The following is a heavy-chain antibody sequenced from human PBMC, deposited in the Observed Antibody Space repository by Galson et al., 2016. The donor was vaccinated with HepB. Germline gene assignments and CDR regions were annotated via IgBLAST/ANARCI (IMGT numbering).Heavy chain of an antibody. Sequence: SCKASGYTFTNYNIHWVRQAPGQGLEWMGLVYASGAGTDYAQKFRGRVTMTRDTSTSTAYMELSSLTSDDTAVYYCARGGYNTYNYNYWGQGTLVTVSS. CDR2: VYASGAGT. CDR3: ARGGYNTYNYNY. V-gene: IGHV1-46*01. D-gene: IGHD5-24*01. CDR1: GYTFTNYN. J-gene: IGHJ4*02.